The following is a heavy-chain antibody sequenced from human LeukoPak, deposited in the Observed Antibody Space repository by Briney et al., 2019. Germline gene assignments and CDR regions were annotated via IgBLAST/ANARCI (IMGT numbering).Heavy chain of an antibody. CDR3: ARGVGTAIRATLYYFDY. CDR1: GGSFSGYY. Sequence: SETLSLTCAVYGGSFSGYYWSWIRQPPGKGLEWIGEINHSGSTNYNPSLKSRVTISVDTSKNQFSLKLSSVTATDTAVYYCARGVGTAIRATLYYFDYWGQGTLVTVSS. V-gene: IGHV4-34*01. CDR2: INHSGST. D-gene: IGHD5-18*01. J-gene: IGHJ4*02.